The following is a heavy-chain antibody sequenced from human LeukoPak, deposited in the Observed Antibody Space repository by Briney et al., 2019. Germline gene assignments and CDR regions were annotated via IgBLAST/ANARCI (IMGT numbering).Heavy chain of an antibody. V-gene: IGHV1-24*01. J-gene: IGHJ3*02. CDR3: ATELETIPI. CDR2: FDPEDGET. D-gene: IGHD4/OR15-4a*01. CDR1: GYTLTELS. Sequence: ASVKVSCKVSGYTLTELSMHWVRQAPGKGLEGMGGFDPEDGETIYAQKFPGRVTMNAHTSTDTAYMELSSLRSEDTAVYYCATELETIPIWGQGTMVTVSS.